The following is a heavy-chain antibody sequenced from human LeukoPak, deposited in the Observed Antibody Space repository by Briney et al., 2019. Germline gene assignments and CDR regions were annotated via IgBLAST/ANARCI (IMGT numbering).Heavy chain of an antibody. CDR3: ARESVYGGRDYLFDI. J-gene: IGHJ3*02. V-gene: IGHV4-59*01. D-gene: IGHD1-26*01. CDR2: IYYSGST. CDR1: GGSISSYY. Sequence: SETLSLTCTVAGGSISSYYWSWIRQPPGKGLEWIGYIYYSGSTNYNPSLKSRVTISVDTSKNQFSLKLSSVTAADTAVYYCARESVYGGRDYLFDIWGQGTMVTVSS.